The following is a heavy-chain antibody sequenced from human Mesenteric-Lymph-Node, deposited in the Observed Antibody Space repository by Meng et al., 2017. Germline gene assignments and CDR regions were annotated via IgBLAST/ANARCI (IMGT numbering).Heavy chain of an antibody. CDR3: VREGRGIGAKFEY. Sequence: GESLKISCAASGFTFSSYEMNWVRQAPGKGLEWISFITTSGSSIFYADSVKGRFTISRDNAKNSLYLQMDSLRAEDTAIYYCVREGRGIGAKFEYWGQGTLVTVSS. J-gene: IGHJ4*02. V-gene: IGHV3-48*03. CDR2: ITTSGSSI. CDR1: GFTFSSYE. D-gene: IGHD4/OR15-4a*01.